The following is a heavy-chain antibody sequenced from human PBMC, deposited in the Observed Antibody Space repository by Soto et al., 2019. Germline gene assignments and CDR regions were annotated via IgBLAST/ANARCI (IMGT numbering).Heavy chain of an antibody. CDR2: ISAYNGNT. V-gene: IGHV1-18*04. Sequence: ASVKVSCKTSGYTFTDYYMHWVRHAPGQGLEWMGWISAYNGNTNYAQKLQGRVTMTTDTSTSTAYMELRSLRSDDTAVYYCARVRRGYSYGRGGMDVWGQGTTVTVSS. J-gene: IGHJ6*02. D-gene: IGHD5-18*01. CDR1: GYTFTDYY. CDR3: ARVRRGYSYGRGGMDV.